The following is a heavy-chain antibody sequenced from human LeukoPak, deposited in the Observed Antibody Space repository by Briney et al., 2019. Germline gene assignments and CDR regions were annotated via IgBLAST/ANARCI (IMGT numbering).Heavy chain of an antibody. CDR1: GFIFSTYA. V-gene: IGHV3-21*04. CDR3: AKRDGYSYCYLDY. Sequence: PGGSLRLSCAASGFIFSTYAMNWVRQAPGKGLEWVSSISNSGSYIYYADSVKCRFTISRDDAKKSVYRQMNSLRAEDTAEYYCAKRDGYSYCYLDYWGQGTLVTVSS. J-gene: IGHJ4*02. D-gene: IGHD5-18*01. CDR2: ISNSGSYI.